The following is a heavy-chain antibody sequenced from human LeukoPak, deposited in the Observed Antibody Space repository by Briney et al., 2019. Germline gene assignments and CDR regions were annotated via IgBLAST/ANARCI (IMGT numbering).Heavy chain of an antibody. CDR1: TFTFTNAW. CDR2: IKSKSDGGTT. V-gene: IGHV3-15*01. CDR3: ITDISYDSSGRLYDY. J-gene: IGHJ4*02. D-gene: IGHD3-22*01. Sequence: GGSLRLSCAASTFTFTNAWMSWVRQAPGKGLEWIGRIKSKSDGGTTDYAAPVKGRFTISRDDSTNTLYLQMNSLKTEDTAVYYCITDISYDSSGRLYDYWGQGTLVTVSS.